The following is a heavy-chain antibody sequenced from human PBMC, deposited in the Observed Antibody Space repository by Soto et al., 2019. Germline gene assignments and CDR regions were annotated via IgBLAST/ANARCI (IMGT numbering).Heavy chain of an antibody. J-gene: IGHJ3*02. CDR2: VNSDGSSA. CDR3: ASLPSLTMETTRAFHI. CDR1: GFTFRAYW. D-gene: IGHD4-17*01. V-gene: IGHV3-74*01. Sequence: GGSLRLSCVASGFTFRAYWMHWVRQAPGKGLVWVSRVNSDGSSATYADSVRGRFTITRDNAKNTLYLQMNRLRADDTALYYCASLPSLTMETTRAFHICGQGTMVTVS.